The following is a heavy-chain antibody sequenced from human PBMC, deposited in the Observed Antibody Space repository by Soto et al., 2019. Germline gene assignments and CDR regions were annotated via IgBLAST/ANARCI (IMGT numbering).Heavy chain of an antibody. V-gene: IGHV4-59*01. CDR3: ARADYDILTGYYHFDY. CDR1: GGSISSYY. Sequence: SETLSLTCTVSGGSISSYYWSWIRQPPGKGLEWIGYIYYSGSTNYNPSLKSRVTISVDTSKNQFSLKLSSVTAADTAVYYCARADYDILTGYYHFDYWGQGTLVTVSS. CDR2: IYYSGST. D-gene: IGHD3-9*01. J-gene: IGHJ4*02.